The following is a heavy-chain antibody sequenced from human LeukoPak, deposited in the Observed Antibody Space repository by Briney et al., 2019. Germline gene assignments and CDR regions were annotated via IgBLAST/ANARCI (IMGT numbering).Heavy chain of an antibody. V-gene: IGHV3-30*04. CDR2: ISSDASIT. Sequence: QPGRSLSLSCAASGFTFNSYSMHWVRPAPGKGLEWVAVISSDASITYYADSVKGRFTVSRDNSKDTLYLQMNSLRGEDTAVYYCAKERQEGATPFDYWGQGSLVTVSS. CDR1: GFTFNSYS. D-gene: IGHD1-26*01. J-gene: IGHJ4*02. CDR3: AKERQEGATPFDY.